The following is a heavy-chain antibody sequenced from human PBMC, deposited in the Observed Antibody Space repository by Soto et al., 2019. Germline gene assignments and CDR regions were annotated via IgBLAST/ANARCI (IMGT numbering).Heavy chain of an antibody. D-gene: IGHD2-15*01. CDR1: GGSVSNASFY. J-gene: IGHJ2*01. CDR3: VRVLVSSLYADL. Sequence: QVQLQESGPGLVKPSETLSLTCSVSGGSVSNASFYWTWIRQAPGTGLEYIGYIFYTGVTNYNPSLRSRVTISLDTSKNLFSLTLTSITAADTAVYYFVRVLVSSLYADLWGRGTLVTVSS. V-gene: IGHV4-61*03. CDR2: IFYTGVT.